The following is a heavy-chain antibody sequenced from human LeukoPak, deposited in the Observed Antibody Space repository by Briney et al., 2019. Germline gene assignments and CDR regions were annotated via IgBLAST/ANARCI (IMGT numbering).Heavy chain of an antibody. CDR1: GFTFSTHW. V-gene: IGHV3-7*01. D-gene: IGHD3-10*01. CDR2: IKEDGSEK. Sequence: GGSLRLSCAASGFTFSTHWMSWVRQAPGKGLEWVANIKEDGSEKYYVDSVKGRFTISRDNAKNSLYLQMNSLRAEDTAVHYCARTIRGYWGQGTLVTVSS. J-gene: IGHJ4*02. CDR3: ARTIRGY.